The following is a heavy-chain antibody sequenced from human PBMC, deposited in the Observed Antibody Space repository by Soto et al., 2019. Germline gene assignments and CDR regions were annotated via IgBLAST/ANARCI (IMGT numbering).Heavy chain of an antibody. CDR1: GFTFSSYA. V-gene: IGHV3-23*01. D-gene: IGHD2-15*01. Sequence: GGSLRLSCAASGFTFSSYAMSWVRQAPGKGLEWVSAISGSGGSTYYADSVKGQVTISADKSISTAYLQWSSLKASDTAMYYCASLGGAFDIWGQGAMVTVSS. CDR2: ISGSGGST. J-gene: IGHJ3*02. CDR3: ASLGGAFDI.